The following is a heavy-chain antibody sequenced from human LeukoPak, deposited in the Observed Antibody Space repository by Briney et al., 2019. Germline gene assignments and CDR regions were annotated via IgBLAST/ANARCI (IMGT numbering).Heavy chain of an antibody. CDR3: ARAYDSSGYHSFDY. CDR1: GFSLSTSGMC. Sequence: ESGPTLVNPTQTLTLTCTFSGFSLSTSGMCVSWIRQPPGKALEWLARIDWDDDRYYSTSLKTRLTIFKDTSKNQVVLTMTNMDPVDTATYYCARAYDSSGYHSFDYGGQGTLVTVSS. CDR2: IDWDDDR. J-gene: IGHJ4*02. D-gene: IGHD3-22*01. V-gene: IGHV2-70*11.